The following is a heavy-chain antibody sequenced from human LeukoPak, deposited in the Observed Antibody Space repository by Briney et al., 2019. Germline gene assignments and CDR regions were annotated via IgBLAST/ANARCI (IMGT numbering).Heavy chain of an antibody. J-gene: IGHJ4*02. Sequence: PGRSLRLSCAASGFTFSSYAMHWVRQAPGKGLEWVSYISSSGSTIYYADSVKGRFTISRDNAKNSLYLQMNSLRAEDTAVYYCARDPRRYCSGGSCDTGLDYWGQGTLVTVS. CDR2: ISSSGSTI. CDR3: ARDPRRYCSGGSCDTGLDY. V-gene: IGHV3-48*04. CDR1: GFTFSSYA. D-gene: IGHD2-15*01.